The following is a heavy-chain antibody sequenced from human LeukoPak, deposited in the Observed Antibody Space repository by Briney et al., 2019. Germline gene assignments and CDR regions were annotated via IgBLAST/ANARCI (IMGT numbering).Heavy chain of an antibody. J-gene: IGHJ5*02. CDR2: INPNSGGT. D-gene: IGHD1-7*01. CDR1: GYTFTGYY. Sequence: ASVKVSCKAAGYTFTGYYMHWVRQAPGQGLEWMGWINPNSGGTNYAQKFQGRVTMTRDTSISTVYMELSRLRSDDTAVYYCARERTGTTSTNGFDPWGQGTLVTVSS. V-gene: IGHV1-2*02. CDR3: ARERTGTTSTNGFDP.